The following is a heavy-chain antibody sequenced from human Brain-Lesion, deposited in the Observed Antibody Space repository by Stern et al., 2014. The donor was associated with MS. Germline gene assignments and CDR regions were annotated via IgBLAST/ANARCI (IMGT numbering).Heavy chain of an antibody. CDR1: GFTFGSCA. CDR2: VSYDGSNK. Sequence: VQLVESGGGVVQPGRPLRLSCVASGFTFGSCAMHWVRQAPGKGLAWVAVVSYDGSNKYYADSVKGRFTISRDNSQNTLYMQMSSLRPEDTAVYYCAKDRQYLTYFFDHWGQGSLVTVSS. J-gene: IGHJ5*02. CDR3: AKDRQYLTYFFDH. D-gene: IGHD2/OR15-2a*01. V-gene: IGHV3-30*18.